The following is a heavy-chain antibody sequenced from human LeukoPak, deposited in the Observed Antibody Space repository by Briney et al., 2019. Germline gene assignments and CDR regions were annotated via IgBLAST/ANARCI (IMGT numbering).Heavy chain of an antibody. CDR3: ARSGRGGAFDI. V-gene: IGHV3-9*01. CDR2: ISWNSGSI. CDR1: GFTFDDYA. J-gene: IGHJ3*02. Sequence: GGSLRLSCAASGFTFDDYAMHWVRQAPGKGLEWVSGISWNSGSIGYADSVKGRFTISRDNAKNSLYLQMSSLRAEDTAVYYCARSGRGGAFDIWGQGTMVTVSS. D-gene: IGHD1-26*01.